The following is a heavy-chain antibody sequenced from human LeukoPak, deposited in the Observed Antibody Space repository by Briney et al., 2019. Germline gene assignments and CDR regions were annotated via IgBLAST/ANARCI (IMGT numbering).Heavy chain of an antibody. V-gene: IGHV4-34*01. J-gene: IGHJ4*02. CDR3: AIKRRWLVRSPIDY. D-gene: IGHD6-19*01. Sequence: SETLSLTCAVYGGSFSGYYWSWIRQPPGKGLEWIGEINHSGSTNYNPSLKSRVTISVDTSKNQFSLKLSSVTAADTAVYYCAIKRRWLVRSPIDYWGQGTLVTVSS. CDR1: GGSFSGYY. CDR2: INHSGST.